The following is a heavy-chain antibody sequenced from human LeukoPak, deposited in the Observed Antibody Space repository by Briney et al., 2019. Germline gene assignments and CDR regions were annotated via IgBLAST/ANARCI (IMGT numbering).Heavy chain of an antibody. J-gene: IGHJ4*02. D-gene: IGHD2-2*01. CDR3: ARPATYGCSSTSCYLDPFDY. Sequence: ASVKVSCKAFGNTFTSYGISWVRQAPGQGLEWMGWISAYNGNTNYAQKLQGRVTMTTDTSTSTAYMELRSLRSDDTAVYYCARPATYGCSSTSCYLDPFDYWGQGTLVTVSS. V-gene: IGHV1-18*01. CDR1: GNTFTSYG. CDR2: ISAYNGNT.